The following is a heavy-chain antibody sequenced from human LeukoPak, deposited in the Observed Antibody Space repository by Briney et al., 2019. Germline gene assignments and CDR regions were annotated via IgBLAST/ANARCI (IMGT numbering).Heavy chain of an antibody. Sequence: ASVMVSCKASGYIFTNYAISWVRQAPGQGLEWMGWISTYNGNTKNEQKLQGRVTMTTDTSTSTAYMELRTLRSDDTAVYYCARADTVRLGELSHFDYWGQGTLVTVSS. CDR1: GYIFTNYA. J-gene: IGHJ4*02. V-gene: IGHV1-18*01. D-gene: IGHD3-16*02. CDR2: ISTYNGNT. CDR3: ARADTVRLGELSHFDY.